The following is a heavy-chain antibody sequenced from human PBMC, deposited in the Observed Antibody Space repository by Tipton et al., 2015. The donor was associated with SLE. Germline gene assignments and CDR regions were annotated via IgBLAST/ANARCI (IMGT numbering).Heavy chain of an antibody. V-gene: IGHV4-59*11. CDR3: ARDEVALGFH. CDR1: GGSISSHY. J-gene: IGHJ4*02. Sequence: VKPSETLSLTCTVSGGSISSHYWSWIRQPPGKGLEWIGYIYYSGSTNYNPSLKSRVTISVDTSKNQFSLKLSSVTAADTAVYYCARDEVALGFHWGQGTLVTVSS. D-gene: IGHD2-15*01. CDR2: IYYSGST.